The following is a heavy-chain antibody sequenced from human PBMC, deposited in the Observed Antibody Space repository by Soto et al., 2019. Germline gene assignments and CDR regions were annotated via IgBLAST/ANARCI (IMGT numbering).Heavy chain of an antibody. J-gene: IGHJ4*02. CDR3: ARSFGASDYFDS. CDR1: GYSFTSYW. V-gene: IGHV5-10-1*01. CDR2: IDPSDSDS. D-gene: IGHD3-10*01. Sequence: GESLKISCRGSGYSFTSYWISWVRQMPGKGLEWMGRIDPSDSDSNYSPSIQGHVTISADKSITTAYLLWNSLKASDTAMYYCARSFGASDYFDSWGQGTLVTVSS.